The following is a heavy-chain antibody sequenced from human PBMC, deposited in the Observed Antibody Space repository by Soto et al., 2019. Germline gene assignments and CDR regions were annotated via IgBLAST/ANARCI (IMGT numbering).Heavy chain of an antibody. V-gene: IGHV1-18*04. CDR2: INGYTGNT. D-gene: IGHD6-6*01. CDR1: GYTFTTYG. Sequence: QVQLMQSGAEVKQPGASVKVSGEASGYTFTTYGISWVRQASGQGLEWMGWINGYTGNTKYAQRFQGRVTLTRDTSTSTAYMEVRSLRSDDTAVYYCARDDIATRPQYYYGMYVWGQGTTVTFSS. J-gene: IGHJ6*01. CDR3: ARDDIATRPQYYYGMYV.